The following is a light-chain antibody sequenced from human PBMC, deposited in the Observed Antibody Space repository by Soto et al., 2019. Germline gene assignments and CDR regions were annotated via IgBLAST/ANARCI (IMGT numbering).Light chain of an antibody. V-gene: IGKV3-15*01. Sequence: EIVMTQSPATLSVSPGEGATLSCRASQSVSSNLAWYQQKPGQGPRLLIYGASTRAAGIPARFSGNGSGTELTLTISSLQSEDFAVYYCQQYNKWPPLTFGGGTKVEIK. CDR2: GAS. CDR3: QQYNKWPPLT. CDR1: QSVSSN. J-gene: IGKJ4*01.